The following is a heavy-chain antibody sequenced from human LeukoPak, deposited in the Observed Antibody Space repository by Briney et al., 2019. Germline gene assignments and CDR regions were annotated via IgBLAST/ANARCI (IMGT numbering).Heavy chain of an antibody. D-gene: IGHD3-22*01. CDR2: ISGSGGST. CDR1: GFTFSSYA. CDR3: AKVLHDYYDSSGYTSNFDY. V-gene: IGHV3-23*01. Sequence: LGGSLRLSCAASGFTFSSYAMSWVRQAPGKGLEWVSAISGSGGSTYYADSVKGRFTISRDNSKNTLYLQMNSLRAEDTAVYYCAKVLHDYYDSSGYTSNFDYWGQGTLVTVSS. J-gene: IGHJ4*02.